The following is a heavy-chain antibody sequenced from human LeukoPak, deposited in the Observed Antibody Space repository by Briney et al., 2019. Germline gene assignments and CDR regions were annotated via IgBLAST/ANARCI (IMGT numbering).Heavy chain of an antibody. D-gene: IGHD3-22*01. CDR3: ARGMKWAYYYDSSGRRDDAFDI. J-gene: IGHJ3*02. CDR2: INHSGST. CDR1: GGSFSGYY. Sequence: PSETLSLTRAVYGGSFSGYYWSWIRQPPGKGLEWIGEINHSGSTNYNPSLKSRVTISVDTSKNQFSLRLSSVTAADTAVYYCARGMKWAYYYDSSGRRDDAFDIWGQGTMVTVSS. V-gene: IGHV4-34*01.